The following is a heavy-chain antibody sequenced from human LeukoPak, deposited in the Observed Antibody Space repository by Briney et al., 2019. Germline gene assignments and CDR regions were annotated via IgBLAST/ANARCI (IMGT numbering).Heavy chain of an antibody. D-gene: IGHD3-10*01. CDR1: GGSLSSGGYS. CDR2: IYHSGST. Sequence: SETLSLTCAVSGGSLSSGGYSWSWIRQPPGEGLEWLGYIYHSGSTYYNPSLKSRVTISVDGSKNQFSLKLSSVTAADTAVYYCARYYYGSGSYFPTNWFDPWGQGTLVTVSS. V-gene: IGHV4-30-2*01. CDR3: ARYYYGSGSYFPTNWFDP. J-gene: IGHJ5*02.